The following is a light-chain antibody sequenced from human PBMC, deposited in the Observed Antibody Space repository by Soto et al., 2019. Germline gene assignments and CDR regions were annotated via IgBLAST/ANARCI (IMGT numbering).Light chain of an antibody. Sequence: EIVLTQSPGTLSLSAGERAPLSCRASQSITRSLLAWYQQKPGQAPRLLIYGASNRATGIPDRFSGSGSGTYFTLTISRLEPEESAVYYCQQYGSSGTFGQGTKLDNK. CDR3: QQYGSSGT. J-gene: IGKJ2*02. CDR2: GAS. V-gene: IGKV3-20*01. CDR1: QSITRSL.